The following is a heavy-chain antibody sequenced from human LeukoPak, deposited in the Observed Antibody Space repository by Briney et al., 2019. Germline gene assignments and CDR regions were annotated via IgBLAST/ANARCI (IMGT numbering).Heavy chain of an antibody. CDR3: ARGFGWFGELGAFDI. D-gene: IGHD3-10*01. CDR2: INPSGGST. CDR1: GYTFTCYY. V-gene: IGHV1-46*01. J-gene: IGHJ3*02. Sequence: ASVKVSCKASGYTFTCYYMHWVRQSPGQGLEWMRIINPSGGSTSYAQKFQGRVTMTRDTSTSTVYMELSSLRSEDTAVYYCARGFGWFGELGAFDIWGQGTMVTVSS.